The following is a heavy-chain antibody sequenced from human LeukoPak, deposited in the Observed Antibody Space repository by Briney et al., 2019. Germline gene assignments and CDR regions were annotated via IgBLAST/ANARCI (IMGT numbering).Heavy chain of an antibody. D-gene: IGHD3-9*01. CDR2: IYTSGST. J-gene: IGHJ3*02. CDR3: AREDDVLADNAFDI. V-gene: IGHV4-61*02. CDR1: GGSISSGSYY. Sequence: SETLSLTCTVSGGSISSGSYYWSWIRQPAGKGLEWIGRIYTSGSTNYNPSLKSRVTISVDTSKNQFSLKLSSVTAADTAVYYCAREDDVLADNAFDIWGQGTMTVSS.